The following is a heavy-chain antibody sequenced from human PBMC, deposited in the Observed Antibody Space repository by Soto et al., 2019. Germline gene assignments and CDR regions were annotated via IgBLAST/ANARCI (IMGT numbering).Heavy chain of an antibody. J-gene: IGHJ6*02. CDR2: IYYSGST. Sequence: SETLSLTCTVSGGSVSSGSYYWSWIRQPPGKGLEWIGYIYYSGSTNYNPSLKSRVTISVDTSKNQFSLKLSSVTAADTAVYYCARGGYYYDSSGPLPYYYYGMDVWGQGTTVTVSS. CDR1: GGSVSSGSYY. CDR3: ARGGYYYDSSGPLPYYYYGMDV. V-gene: IGHV4-61*01. D-gene: IGHD3-22*01.